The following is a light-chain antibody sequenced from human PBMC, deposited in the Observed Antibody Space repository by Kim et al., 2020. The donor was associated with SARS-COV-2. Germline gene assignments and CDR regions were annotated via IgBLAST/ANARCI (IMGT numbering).Light chain of an antibody. J-gene: IGKJ4*01. CDR2: GAS. V-gene: IGKV1-39*01. Sequence: ASVGDRVTITCRASQDINNFFNWYQQKPGKAPKRLIHGASTLQSGVPSRCCGSRSVTDFTLTISSLQPDDFATDYCLQGASVPLTFGGGTKVDIK. CDR1: QDINNF. CDR3: LQGASVPLT.